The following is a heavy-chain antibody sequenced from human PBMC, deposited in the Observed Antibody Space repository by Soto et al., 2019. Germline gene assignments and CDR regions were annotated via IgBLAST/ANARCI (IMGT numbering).Heavy chain of an antibody. CDR2: IYTSGST. Sequence: QVQLQESGPGLVKPSETLSLTCTVSGGSISSYYWSWIRQPAGKGLEWIGRIYTSGSTNYNPSLKSRVTMTVDTSKNQFSLKLSSVTAADTAVYYCARDQIDSGSSINLGFDYWGQGTLVTVSS. D-gene: IGHD1-26*01. J-gene: IGHJ4*02. CDR1: GGSISSYY. CDR3: ARDQIDSGSSINLGFDY. V-gene: IGHV4-4*07.